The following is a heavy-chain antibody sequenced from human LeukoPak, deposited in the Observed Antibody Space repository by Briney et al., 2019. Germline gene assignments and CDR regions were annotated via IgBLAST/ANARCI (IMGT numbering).Heavy chain of an antibody. CDR3: ARDGSTTIDY. CDR2: ISSSGSYI. D-gene: IGHD1-1*01. CDR1: GFTFSSYS. J-gene: IGHJ4*02. Sequence: GGSLRLSCAASGFTFSSYSMNWVRQAPGKGLEWVSSISSSGSYINYADSVRGRFTISRDNAKNSLYLQMNSLRAEDTAVYYCARDGSTTIDYWGQGTLVTVSS. V-gene: IGHV3-21*01.